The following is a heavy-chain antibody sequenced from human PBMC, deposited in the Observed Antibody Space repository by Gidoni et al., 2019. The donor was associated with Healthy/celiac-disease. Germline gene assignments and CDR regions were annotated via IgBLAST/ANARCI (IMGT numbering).Heavy chain of an antibody. Sequence: QVQLQESGPGLVKPSQTMSLTWPDSGGSISSGSYYWSWSRQPAGKGLEWIGRIYTSGSTNYNPSLKSRVTISVDTSNNQFSLKLSSVTAADTAVYYCASMPISSGSVDYWGQGTLVTVSS. D-gene: IGHD6-19*01. CDR2: IYTSGST. V-gene: IGHV4-61*02. J-gene: IGHJ4*02. CDR3: ASMPISSGSVDY. CDR1: GGSISSGSYY.